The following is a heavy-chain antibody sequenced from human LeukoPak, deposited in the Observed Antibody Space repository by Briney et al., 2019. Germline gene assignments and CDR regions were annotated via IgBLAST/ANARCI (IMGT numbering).Heavy chain of an antibody. Sequence: RGSLRLSCAASGFTVSNNYMSWVRQAPGKGLEWLSVIYSDGSTYYVGSVKGRFTISRDNSKNTLYLQMNSLRVEDTAVYYCAKAFYGSGRHIYYFDYWGQGTLVTVSS. CDR1: GFTVSNNY. CDR2: IYSDGST. V-gene: IGHV3-53*01. CDR3: AKAFYGSGRHIYYFDY. D-gene: IGHD3-10*01. J-gene: IGHJ4*02.